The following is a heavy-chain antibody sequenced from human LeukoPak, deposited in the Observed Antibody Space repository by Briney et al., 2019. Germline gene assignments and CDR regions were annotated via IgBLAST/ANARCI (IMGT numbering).Heavy chain of an antibody. J-gene: IGHJ5*02. CDR2: FDPEDGET. V-gene: IGHV1-24*01. Sequence: ASVKVSCKVSGYTLTELSMHWVRQAPGKGLEWMGGFDPEDGETIYAQKFQGRVTMTEDTSTDTAYMELSGLRSEDTAVYYCATSVSRYCSSTSCPTSNWFDPWGQGTLVTVSS. CDR3: ATSVSRYCSSTSCPTSNWFDP. D-gene: IGHD2-2*01. CDR1: GYTLTELS.